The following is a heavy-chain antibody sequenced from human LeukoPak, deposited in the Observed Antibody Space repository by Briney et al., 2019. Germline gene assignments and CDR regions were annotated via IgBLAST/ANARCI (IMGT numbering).Heavy chain of an antibody. CDR2: IKEDGSEK. Sequence: GGSLRLPCAASGFSFGTYWMTWVRQALGKGLEWVANIKEDGSEKHYVDSVKGRFTISRDNAKNSLYLQMNSLRAEDTAVYYCAREDIVVVPGALVKAFDIWGQGTMVTVSS. CDR3: AREDIVVVPGALVKAFDI. D-gene: IGHD2-2*01. CDR1: GFSFGTYW. J-gene: IGHJ3*02. V-gene: IGHV3-7*01.